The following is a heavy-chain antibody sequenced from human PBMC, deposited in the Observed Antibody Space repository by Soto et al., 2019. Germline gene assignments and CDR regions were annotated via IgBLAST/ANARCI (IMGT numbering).Heavy chain of an antibody. CDR1: GGSISSGGYY. V-gene: IGHV4-31*03. D-gene: IGHD6-19*01. CDR2: IYYSGST. J-gene: IGHJ4*02. CDR3: ARDASSGWYDFDY. Sequence: SETLSLTCTASGGSISSGGYYWSWIRQHPGKGLEWIGYIYYSGSTYYNPSLKSRVTISVDTSKNQFSLKLSSVTAADTAVYYCARDASSGWYDFDYWGQGTLVTVSS.